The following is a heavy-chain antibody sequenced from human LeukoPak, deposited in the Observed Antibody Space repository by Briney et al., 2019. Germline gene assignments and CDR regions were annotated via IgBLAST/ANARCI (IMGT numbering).Heavy chain of an antibody. CDR2: ILSSGST. D-gene: IGHD1-14*01. CDR3: ARTNQISETAFDI. CDR1: SGSINNYY. J-gene: IGHJ3*02. V-gene: IGHV4-59*01. Sequence: SETLSLTCTVSSGSINNYYWSWIRQTPGKGLEWLGYILSSGSTNYNPSVKSRVTMSVDTSKSQFSLKLSSVTAADTAVYYCARTNQISETAFDIWGQGTMVIVTS.